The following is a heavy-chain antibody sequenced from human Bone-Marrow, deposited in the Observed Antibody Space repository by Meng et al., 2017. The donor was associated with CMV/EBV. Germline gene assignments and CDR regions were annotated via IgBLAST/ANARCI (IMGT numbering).Heavy chain of an antibody. V-gene: IGHV1-2*02. Sequence: ASVKVSCKAPRHTLTGYYIHWVRQAPGQGLVWLGWINPNSGGTNYAQKFQGRVTMTRDMSISTAFMEVSRLRSDDTAVYYCARDQKARGMATIRRANAFDIWGQGTMVTVSS. CDR1: RHTLTGYY. D-gene: IGHD5-24*01. CDR2: INPNSGGT. CDR3: ARDQKARGMATIRRANAFDI. J-gene: IGHJ3*02.